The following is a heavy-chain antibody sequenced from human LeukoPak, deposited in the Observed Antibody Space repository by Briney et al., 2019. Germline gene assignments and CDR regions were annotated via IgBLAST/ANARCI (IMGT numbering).Heavy chain of an antibody. D-gene: IGHD3-22*01. CDR2: ISSSDRTI. Sequence: GGSLRLSCAASGFTFRDYDMTWIRQAPGKGLEWVSYISSSDRTIYNAESVKGRFTISRHNAKNSLYLQMNSLRAEDTAVYYCVRDFHRRLYDTNYYFYWGQGTLVTVSS. CDR1: GFTFRDYD. CDR3: VRDFHRRLYDTNYYFY. V-gene: IGHV3-11*04. J-gene: IGHJ4*02.